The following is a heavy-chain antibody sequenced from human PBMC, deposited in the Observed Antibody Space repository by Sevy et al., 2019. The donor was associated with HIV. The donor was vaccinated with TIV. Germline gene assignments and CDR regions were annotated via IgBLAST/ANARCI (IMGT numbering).Heavy chain of an antibody. D-gene: IGHD3-3*01. CDR1: GFTFSSYA. CDR3: ATRRTDFWSGYADGMDV. J-gene: IGHJ6*02. CDR2: ISSSGGST. V-gene: IGHV3-23*01. Sequence: GGSLRLSCAASGFTFSSYAMSWVRQAPGKGLEWVSGISSSGGSTYYADSVKGRSTISRDNSKNTQYLQVNSLRVEDTAIYYCATRRTDFWSGYADGMDVWGRGTTVTVSS.